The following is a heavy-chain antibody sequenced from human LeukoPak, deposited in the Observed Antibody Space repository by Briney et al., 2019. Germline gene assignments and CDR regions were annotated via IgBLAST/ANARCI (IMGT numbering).Heavy chain of an antibody. CDR1: GYTFTSYD. D-gene: IGHD2-2*01. CDR3: ARVVVVPAAMPVFDYYYYGMDV. Sequence: ASVKVSCKASGYTFTSYDINWVRQATGQGLEWLGWMNPNSGNTGYAQKFQGRVTITADKSTSTAYMELSSLRSEDTAVYYCARVVVVPAAMPVFDYYYYGMDVWGQGTTVTVSS. V-gene: IGHV1-8*03. J-gene: IGHJ6*02. CDR2: MNPNSGNT.